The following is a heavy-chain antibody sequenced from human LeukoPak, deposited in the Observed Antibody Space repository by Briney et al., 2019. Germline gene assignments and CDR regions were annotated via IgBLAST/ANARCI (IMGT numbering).Heavy chain of an antibody. V-gene: IGHV3-30*18. CDR2: ISYDGRNE. CDR1: RFTFNRYG. D-gene: IGHD4-17*01. CDR3: AKEGDPMTTMNYFEY. J-gene: IGHJ4*02. Sequence: PGGSLRLSCAASRFTFNRYGMHWVRQAPGKGLEWVAVISYDGRNEYYADSAKGRFTISRDDSKNTLYLQMNGLRPEDTGVYYCAKEGDPMTTMNYFEYWGQGTLVTVSS.